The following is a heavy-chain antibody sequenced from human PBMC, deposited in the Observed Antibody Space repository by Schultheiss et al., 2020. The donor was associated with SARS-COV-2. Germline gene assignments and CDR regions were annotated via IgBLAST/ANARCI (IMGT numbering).Heavy chain of an antibody. J-gene: IGHJ4*02. CDR2: ISSSGSTI. V-gene: IGHV3-48*03. Sequence: GGSLRLSCAASGFTFSSYKMKWVRQAPGKGLEWVSYISSSGSTIYYADSVKGRFTISRDNAKNSLYLQMNSLRAEDTAVYYCARDQISYYDSSGYSSSRGWGQGTLVTVSS. CDR1: GFTFSSYK. D-gene: IGHD3-22*01. CDR3: ARDQISYYDSSGYSSSRG.